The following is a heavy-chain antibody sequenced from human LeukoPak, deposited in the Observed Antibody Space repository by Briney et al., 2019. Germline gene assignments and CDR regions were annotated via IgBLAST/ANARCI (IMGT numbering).Heavy chain of an antibody. V-gene: IGHV1-69*13. Sequence: SLKVSCKASGGTFSSYAISWVRQAPGQGLEWMGGIIPIFGTANYAQKFQGRVTITADESTSTAYMELSSLRSEDTAVYYCARDYYDSSGYQVGLDYWGQGTLVTVSS. D-gene: IGHD3-22*01. CDR1: GGTFSSYA. J-gene: IGHJ4*02. CDR3: ARDYYDSSGYQVGLDY. CDR2: IIPIFGTA.